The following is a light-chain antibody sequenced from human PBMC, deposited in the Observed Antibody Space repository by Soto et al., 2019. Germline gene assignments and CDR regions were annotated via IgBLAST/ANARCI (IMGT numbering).Light chain of an antibody. CDR1: QSVFYNSNNKHY. CDR2: WAS. J-gene: IGKJ4*02. CDR3: QQHYTTPLT. Sequence: DIVMTQSPDSLAVSLGERATINCKPSQSVFYNSNNKHYLAWYQHKQVQPPRLLIYWASTRESGVPDRVSGGGSVKDFTCAISSLPPGDVAVYYCQQHYTTPLTFGGVTNVLIK. V-gene: IGKV4-1*01.